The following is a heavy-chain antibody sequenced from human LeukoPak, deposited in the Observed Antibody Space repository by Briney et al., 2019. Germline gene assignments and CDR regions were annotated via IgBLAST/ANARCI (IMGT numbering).Heavy chain of an antibody. V-gene: IGHV3-30*18. CDR3: AKASSSSEYFQH. CDR2: ISYDGSNK. CDR1: GFTFSSYG. Sequence: GGSLRLSCAASGFTFSSYGMHWVRQAPGKGLEWVAVISYDGSNKYYADSVKGRFTISRGNSKNTLYLQMNSLRAEDTAVYYCAKASSSSEYFQHWGQGTLVTVSS. J-gene: IGHJ1*01.